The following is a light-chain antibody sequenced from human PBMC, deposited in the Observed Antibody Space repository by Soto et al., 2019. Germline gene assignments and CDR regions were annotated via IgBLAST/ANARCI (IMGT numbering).Light chain of an antibody. V-gene: IGLV2-14*01. J-gene: IGLJ1*01. CDR2: DVS. CDR3: SSYTSSSTPYV. Sequence: QSALTQPASVSGSPGQSITISCTGTSSDVGGYNYVSWYQQHPGKAPKLMIYDVSNRPSGVSNRFSGSKSGNTASLTSSGLQAGDEADYYCSSYTSSSTPYVFGTGTKLTVL. CDR1: SSDVGGYNY.